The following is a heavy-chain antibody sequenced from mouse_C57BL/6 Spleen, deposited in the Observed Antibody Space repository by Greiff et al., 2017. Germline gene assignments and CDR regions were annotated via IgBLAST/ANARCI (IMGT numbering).Heavy chain of an antibody. V-gene: IGHV1-7*01. D-gene: IGHD2-4*01. CDR1: GYTFTSYW. CDR2: INPSSGYT. Sequence: VQLQQSGAELAKPGASVKLSCKASGYTFTSYWMNWVKQRPGQGLEWIGYINPSSGYTKYNQKFKDKATLTADKSSSTAYMQMSSLTSEDSAVYYCAKTPYYDYDGGYWYFDVWGTGTTVTVSS. J-gene: IGHJ1*03. CDR3: AKTPYYDYDGGYWYFDV.